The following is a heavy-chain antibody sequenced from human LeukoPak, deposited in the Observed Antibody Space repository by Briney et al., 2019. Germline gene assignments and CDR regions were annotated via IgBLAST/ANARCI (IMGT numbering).Heavy chain of an antibody. V-gene: IGHV3-7*01. Sequence: GGSLRLSCAASGFTVSTNYMNWVRQAPGKGLEWVANIKQDGGEKYYLDSVKGRFTVSRDNAKNSLYLQMNSLRAEDTAVYYCARVGARQVLEYWGQGTLVTVSS. CDR2: IKQDGGEK. D-gene: IGHD4-17*01. CDR3: ARVGARQVLEY. J-gene: IGHJ4*02. CDR1: GFTVSTNY.